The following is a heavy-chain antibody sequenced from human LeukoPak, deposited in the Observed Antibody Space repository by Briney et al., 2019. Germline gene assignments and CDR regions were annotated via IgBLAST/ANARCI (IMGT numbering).Heavy chain of an antibody. V-gene: IGHV3-53*01. D-gene: IGHD2-15*01. CDR2: IYSGGST. J-gene: IGHJ4*02. Sequence: GGSLRLSCAASGFTVSSNYMSWVRQAPGKGLEWVSVIYSGGSTYYADSVKGRFTISRDNSKNTLYLQMNSLRAEDTAVYYCARDPPGRGHYDYWGQGTLVTVSS. CDR3: ARDPPGRGHYDY. CDR1: GFTVSSNY.